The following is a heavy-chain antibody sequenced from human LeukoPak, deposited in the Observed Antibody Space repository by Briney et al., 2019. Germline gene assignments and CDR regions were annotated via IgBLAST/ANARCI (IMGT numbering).Heavy chain of an antibody. D-gene: IGHD2-21*01. CDR3: ARTFRGYFDY. J-gene: IGHJ4*02. CDR2: IYYSGST. CDR1: GGSISSGGDY. Sequence: SETLSLTCTVSGGSISSGGDYWSWLRQHPGKGLEWIGYIYYSGSTYYNPSLKSRATISVDTSKNQFSLKLSSVTAADTAVYYCARTFRGYFDYWGQGTLVTVSS. V-gene: IGHV4-31*03.